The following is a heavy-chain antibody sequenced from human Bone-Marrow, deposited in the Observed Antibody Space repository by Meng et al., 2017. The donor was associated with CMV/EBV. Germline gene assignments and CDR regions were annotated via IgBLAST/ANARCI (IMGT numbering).Heavy chain of an antibody. Sequence: GESLKISCAASGFTVSSNYMSWVRQAPGKGLEWVSVIYSGGSTYYADSVKGRFTISRDNSKNTLYLQMNSLRAEDTAVYYCARQVVPALPFDNWGQGTLVTVSS. D-gene: IGHD2-2*01. J-gene: IGHJ4*02. V-gene: IGHV3-53*05. CDR1: GFTVSSNY. CDR3: ARQVVPALPFDN. CDR2: IYSGGST.